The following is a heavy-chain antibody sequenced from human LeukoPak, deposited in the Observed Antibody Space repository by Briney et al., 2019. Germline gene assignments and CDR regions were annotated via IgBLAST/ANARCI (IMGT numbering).Heavy chain of an antibody. Sequence: SETLSLTCTVSGGSIRSYYWSWIRQHPGKGLEWMGYIYNSGSTYHNPSLKSRVTISVDTSKNQFSLKLSSVTAADTAVYYCARVSEQQLGLFEYWGQGTLVTVSS. V-gene: IGHV4-31*03. D-gene: IGHD6-13*01. J-gene: IGHJ4*02. CDR1: GGSIRSYY. CDR3: ARVSEQQLGLFEY. CDR2: IYNSGST.